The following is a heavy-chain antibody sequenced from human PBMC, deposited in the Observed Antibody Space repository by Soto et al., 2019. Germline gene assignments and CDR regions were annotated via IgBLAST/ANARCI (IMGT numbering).Heavy chain of an antibody. CDR2: IDPSDSYV. CDR3: TSRASSSFYHFDF. V-gene: IGHV5-10-1*01. D-gene: IGHD2-2*01. Sequence: GESLKISCQASGYSFTAYWITWVRQMPGKGLEWMATIDPSDSYVDYSPSFRGHVTFSVDRSITTVYLQWNSLKASDRAMYFCTSRASSSFYHFDFWGQGSLVTVSS. J-gene: IGHJ4*02. CDR1: GYSFTAYW.